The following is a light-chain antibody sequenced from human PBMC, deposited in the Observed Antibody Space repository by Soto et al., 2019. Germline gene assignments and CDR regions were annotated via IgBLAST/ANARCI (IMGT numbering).Light chain of an antibody. J-gene: IGLJ1*01. CDR2: EVS. CDR1: SSDIGGYNY. V-gene: IGLV2-14*01. CDR3: SSLTTSFTYV. Sequence: QSALTQPPFASGSPGQSVTISCTGTSSDIGGYNYISWYQQHPGKAPKLLLSEVSNRPSGVSDRFSGSKSGNTASLTISGLQAEDEADYYCSSLTTSFTYVFGTGTKLTVL.